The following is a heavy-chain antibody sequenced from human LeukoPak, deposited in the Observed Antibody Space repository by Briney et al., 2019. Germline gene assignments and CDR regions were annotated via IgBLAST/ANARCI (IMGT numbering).Heavy chain of an antibody. J-gene: IGHJ1*01. V-gene: IGHV4-39*07. CDR2: IYYSGST. Sequence: PSETLSLTCTVSGGSISSSSYYWGWIRQPPGKGLEWIGSIYYSGSTYYNPSLKSRVTISVDTSKNQFSLKLSFVTAADTAVYYCARDGSPGLWSGYYPQYFQHWGQGTLVTVSS. CDR3: ARDGSPGLWSGYYPQYFQH. CDR1: GGSISSSSYY. D-gene: IGHD3-3*01.